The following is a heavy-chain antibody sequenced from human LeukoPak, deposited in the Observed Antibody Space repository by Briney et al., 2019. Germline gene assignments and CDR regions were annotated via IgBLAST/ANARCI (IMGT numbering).Heavy chain of an antibody. V-gene: IGHV4-30-4*07. J-gene: IGHJ5*02. Sequence: SSETLSLTCAVSGGSISSGGYSWSWIRQPPGKGLEWIGYIYDSGSIYYNPSLKSRVTISVDTSKNQFSLKLSSVTAADTAVYYCARGWAINWFDPWGQGTLVTVSS. CDR2: IYDSGSI. D-gene: IGHD3-16*01. CDR3: ARGWAINWFDP. CDR1: GGSISSGGYS.